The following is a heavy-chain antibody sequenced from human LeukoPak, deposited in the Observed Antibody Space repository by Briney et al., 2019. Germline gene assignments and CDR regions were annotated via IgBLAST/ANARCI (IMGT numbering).Heavy chain of an antibody. V-gene: IGHV1-2*02. CDR1: GYTFTGYY. CDR2: INPNSGGT. D-gene: IGHD2-2*02. Sequence: GASVKVSCKASGYTFTGYYMHWVRQAPGQGLEWMGWINPNSGGTNYAQKFQGRVTMTRNTSISTAYMELSSLRSEDTAVYYCGRRSLDRYCSSTSCYTFYYMDVWGKGPRSPSP. CDR3: GRRSLDRYCSSTSCYTFYYMDV. J-gene: IGHJ6*03.